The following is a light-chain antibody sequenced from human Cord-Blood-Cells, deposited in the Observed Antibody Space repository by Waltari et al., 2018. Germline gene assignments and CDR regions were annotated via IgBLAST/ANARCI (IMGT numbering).Light chain of an antibody. Sequence: DSLAVSLGERATINCKSSQSVLYSSNNKNYLAWYQQKPGQPPKLLIYWASTRESGVPDRFSGSGSGTDFTLTISSLQAEDVAVYYCQQYYSTPLTFGGGTKVE. CDR3: QQYYSTPLT. CDR2: WAS. CDR1: QSVLYSSNNKNY. V-gene: IGKV4-1*01. J-gene: IGKJ4*01.